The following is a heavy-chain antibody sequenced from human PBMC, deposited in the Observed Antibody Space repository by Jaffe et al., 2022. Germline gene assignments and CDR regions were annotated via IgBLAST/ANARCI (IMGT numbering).Heavy chain of an antibody. V-gene: IGHV1-58*01. Sequence: QMQLVQSGPEVKKPGTSVKVSCKASGFTFTSSAVQWVRQARGQRLEWIGWIVVGSGNTNYAQKFQERVTITRDMSTSTAYMELSSLRSEDTAVYYCAADSSGWYYFQHWGQGTLVTVSS. D-gene: IGHD6-19*01. J-gene: IGHJ1*01. CDR1: GFTFTSSA. CDR3: AADSSGWYYFQH. CDR2: IVVGSGNT.